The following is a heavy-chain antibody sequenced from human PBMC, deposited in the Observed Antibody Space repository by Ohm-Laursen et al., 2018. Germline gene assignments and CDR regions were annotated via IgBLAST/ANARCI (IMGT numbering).Heavy chain of an antibody. V-gene: IGHV3-23*01. J-gene: IGHJ4*02. Sequence: SLRLSCSASGFTFSSYAMSWVRQAPGKGLEWVSAISGSGGSTYYADSVKGRFTISRDNSKNTLYLQMNSLRAEDTAVYYCAKWRDGPSKWELRGYFDYWGQGTLVTVSS. CDR2: ISGSGGST. CDR3: AKWRDGPSKWELRGYFDY. CDR1: GFTFSSYA. D-gene: IGHD1-26*01.